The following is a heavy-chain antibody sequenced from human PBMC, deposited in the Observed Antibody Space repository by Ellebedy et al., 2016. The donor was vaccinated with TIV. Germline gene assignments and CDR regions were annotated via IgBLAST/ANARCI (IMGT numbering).Heavy chain of an antibody. CDR2: IYHSGNT. J-gene: IGHJ4*02. Sequence: MPSETLSLTCDVSGGSISSSHWWNWVRQPPGKGLEWIGQIYHSGNTNYSPSLKSRVTISVDKSKNQFSLKLSSVTAADTAVYFCARGIYGSGSVDYWGQGTLVTVSS. CDR3: ARGIYGSGSVDY. D-gene: IGHD3-10*01. V-gene: IGHV4-4*02. CDR1: GGSISSSHW.